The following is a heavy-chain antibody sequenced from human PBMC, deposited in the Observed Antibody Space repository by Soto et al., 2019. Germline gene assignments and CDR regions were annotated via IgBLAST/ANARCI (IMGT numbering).Heavy chain of an antibody. J-gene: IGHJ4*02. Sequence: WGSLRLSCAASGFTFSMYWMHWVRQVPGKGPEWVSRINDDGISTNYADSVKGRFTISRDNAKNTLYLQMNALRVEDTAVYYWTRGPRSTSTGTGAFWGQGPLVTVSS. V-gene: IGHV3-74*01. CDR2: INDDGIST. CDR1: GFTFSMYW. D-gene: IGHD1-1*01. CDR3: TRGPRSTSTGTGAF.